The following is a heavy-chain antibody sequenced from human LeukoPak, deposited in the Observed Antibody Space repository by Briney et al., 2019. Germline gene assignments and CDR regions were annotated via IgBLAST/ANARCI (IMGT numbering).Heavy chain of an antibody. V-gene: IGHV1-3*01. D-gene: IGHD3-22*01. CDR1: GYSFTNHD. J-gene: IGHJ4*02. CDR3: YYRVSSGYLT. CDR2: INPGNGDT. Sequence: ASVKVSCKASGYSFTNHDMHWVRQAPGQSLEWMGCINPGNGDTKYSQEFQGRVTITRDTSASTAYMELSSLRSDDTAVYYCYYRVSSGYLTWGQGTLVAVSS.